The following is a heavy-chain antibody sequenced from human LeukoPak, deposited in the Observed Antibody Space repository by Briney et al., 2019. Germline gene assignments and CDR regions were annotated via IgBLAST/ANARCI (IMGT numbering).Heavy chain of an antibody. J-gene: IGHJ4*02. CDR3: ARYPIAAATDFDY. V-gene: IGHV4-39*07. CDR2: IYYSGST. D-gene: IGHD6-13*01. CDR1: GDSISSSSYY. Sequence: SETLSLTCTVSGDSISSSSYYWGWIRQPPGKGLEWIGSIYYSGSTYYNPSLKSRVTISVDTSKNQFSLKLSSVTAADTAVYYCARYPIAAATDFDYWGQGTLVTVSS.